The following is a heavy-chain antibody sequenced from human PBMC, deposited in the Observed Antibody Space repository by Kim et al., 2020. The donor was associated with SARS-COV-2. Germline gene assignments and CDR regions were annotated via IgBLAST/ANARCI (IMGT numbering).Heavy chain of an antibody. Sequence: SVKVSCKASGGIFSNHAISWVRQAPGQGLEWMGGIIPILGAANYAQRFQGRVTITADESTSTAYMDLSSLRSEDTAVYYCARAEPNDYDSRGRAFDIWGQGTLVTVSS. D-gene: IGHD3-22*01. V-gene: IGHV1-69*13. J-gene: IGHJ3*02. CDR1: GGIFSNHA. CDR2: IIPILGAA. CDR3: ARAEPNDYDSRGRAFDI.